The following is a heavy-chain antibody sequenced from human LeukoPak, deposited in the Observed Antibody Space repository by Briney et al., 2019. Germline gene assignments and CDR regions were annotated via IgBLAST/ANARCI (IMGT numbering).Heavy chain of an antibody. J-gene: IGHJ4*02. D-gene: IGHD1-26*01. CDR1: GYTFTSYG. CDR2: ISAYNGNT. Sequence: GASVKVSCKASGYTFTSYGISWVRQAPGQGLEWMGWISAYNGNTNYAQKLQGRVTMTTDTSTSTAYMELRSLRSDDTAVYCCARDVVEEVSGSYDRLDYWGQGTLVTVSS. V-gene: IGHV1-18*01. CDR3: ARDVVEEVSGSYDRLDY.